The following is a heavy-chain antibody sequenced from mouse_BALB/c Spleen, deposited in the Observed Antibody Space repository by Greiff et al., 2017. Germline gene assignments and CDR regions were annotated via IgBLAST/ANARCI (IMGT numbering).Heavy chain of an antibody. CDR2: IWSGGST. J-gene: IGHJ3*01. Sequence: VQVVESGPGLVQPSQSLSITCTVSGFSLTSYGVHWVRQSPGKGLEWLGVIWSGGSTDYNAAFISRLSISKDNSKSQVFFKMNSLQANDTAIYYCARSHYYGRAWFAYWGQGTLVTVSA. CDR3: ARSHYYGRAWFAY. CDR1: GFSLTSYG. V-gene: IGHV2-2*02. D-gene: IGHD1-1*01.